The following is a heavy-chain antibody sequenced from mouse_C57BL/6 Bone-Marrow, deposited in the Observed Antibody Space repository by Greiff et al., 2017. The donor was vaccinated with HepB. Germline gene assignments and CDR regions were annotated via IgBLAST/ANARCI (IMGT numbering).Heavy chain of an antibody. CDR1: GYTFTSYW. CDR3: TRESLYGYDGFAY. CDR2: IHPGNSDT. J-gene: IGHJ3*01. Sequence: VHVKQSGTVLARPGASVKMSCKTSGYTFTSYWMHWVKQRPGQGLEWIGAIHPGNSDTSYNQKFKGKAKLTAVTSASTAYMELSSLTNEDSAVYYCTRESLYGYDGFAYWGQGTLVTVSA. D-gene: IGHD2-2*01. V-gene: IGHV1-5*01.